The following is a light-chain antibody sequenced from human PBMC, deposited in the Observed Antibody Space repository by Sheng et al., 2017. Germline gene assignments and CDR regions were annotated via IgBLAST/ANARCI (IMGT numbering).Light chain of an antibody. CDR3: QQYSDDWS. J-gene: IGKJ1*01. CDR1: QNIRIW. CDR2: KAS. Sequence: IQMTKSPSTLSASVGDRVTITCRASQNIRIWLAWYQQKPGKAPKVLIYKASNLESGVPSRFSGGGSGTQFTLTISNLQPDDFATYYCQQYSDDWSFGQGTKVENK. V-gene: IGKV1-5*03.